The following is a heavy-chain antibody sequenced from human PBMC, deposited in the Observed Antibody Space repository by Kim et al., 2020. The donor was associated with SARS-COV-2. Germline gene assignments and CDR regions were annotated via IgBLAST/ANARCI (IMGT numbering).Heavy chain of an antibody. CDR2: ISYDGSNK. V-gene: IGHV3-30*18. J-gene: IGHJ4*02. CDR1: GFTFSSYG. CDR3: AKVPAPFSPPMVRGAPPTVDY. Sequence: GGSLRLSCAASGFTFSSYGMHWVRQAPGKGLEWVAVISYDGSNKYYADSVKGRFTISRDNSKNTLYLQMNSLRAEDTAVYYCAKVPAPFSPPMVRGAPPTVDYWGQGTLVTVSS. D-gene: IGHD3-10*01.